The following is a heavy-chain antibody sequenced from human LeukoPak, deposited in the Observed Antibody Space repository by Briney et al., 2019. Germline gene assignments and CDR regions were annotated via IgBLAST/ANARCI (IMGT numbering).Heavy chain of an antibody. CDR2: IYYTEST. D-gene: IGHD3-22*01. Sequence: SETLSLACTVSGGSISSSSHYWGWVRQPPGKGLECIGFIYYTESTYSNPSLKSRVALSIDRTKNQFSLKLSSVTAADTAVYYCARSSYYETSGYYDYWGQGALVTVSS. J-gene: IGHJ4*02. CDR1: GGSISSSSHY. V-gene: IGHV4-39*01. CDR3: ARSSYYETSGYYDY.